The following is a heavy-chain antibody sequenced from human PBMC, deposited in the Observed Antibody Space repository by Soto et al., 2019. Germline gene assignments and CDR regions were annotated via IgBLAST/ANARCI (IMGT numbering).Heavy chain of an antibody. CDR2: ISGRGDNT. Sequence: EVQLLESGGGLVQPGESLRLSCAASGFTFGSYAMSWVRQAPGKGLEWVAAISGRGDNTYYTDSVKGRFTISRDNSRNTLHMQLNSLRAEDTAVYFCAKDLGKGGGSGFRNCGRGIQVTVSS. V-gene: IGHV3-23*01. CDR1: GFTFGSYA. D-gene: IGHD2-15*01. CDR3: AKDLGKGGGSGFRN. J-gene: IGHJ4*02.